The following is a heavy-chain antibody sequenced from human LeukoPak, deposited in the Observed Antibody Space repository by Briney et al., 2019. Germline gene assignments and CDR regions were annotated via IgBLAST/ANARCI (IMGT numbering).Heavy chain of an antibody. J-gene: IGHJ4*02. D-gene: IGHD2-2*01. V-gene: IGHV3-30*03. CDR3: ALLYCSSTSCADY. CDR1: GFTFSSYG. Sequence: GRSLRLSCAASGFTFSSYGMHWVRQAPGKGLERVAVISYDGSNKYYADSVKGRFTISRDNSKNTLYLQMNSLRAEDTAVYYCALLYCSSTSCADYWGQGTLVTVSS. CDR2: ISYDGSNK.